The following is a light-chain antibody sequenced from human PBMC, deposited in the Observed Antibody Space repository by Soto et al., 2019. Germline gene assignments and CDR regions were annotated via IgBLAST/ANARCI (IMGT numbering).Light chain of an antibody. CDR2: SAS. J-gene: IGKJ4*01. CDR1: QDMKNY. V-gene: IGKV1-16*02. Sequence: DIQLTQSSSSLSASVRDTVIITCRASQDMKNYLASFQQKPGKAPKSLIFSASSLQSGVPSKFIGTGSGTDFTLTISSLQFEDVATCSCQQYHSYPLTFDGGTTGAIK. CDR3: QQYHSYPLT.